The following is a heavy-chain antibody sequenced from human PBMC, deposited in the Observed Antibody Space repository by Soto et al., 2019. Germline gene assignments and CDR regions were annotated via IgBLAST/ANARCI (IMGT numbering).Heavy chain of an antibody. V-gene: IGHV4-59*01. CDR3: ARVSSGSSLYYFDY. CDR1: GGSISGYY. J-gene: IGHJ4*02. D-gene: IGHD1-26*01. CDR2: MYSGGNT. Sequence: SETLSLTCTVSGGSISGYYSSWIRQPPGKGLEWIGYMYSGGNTNYNPALKSRVTLSVDTSKNQFSLKVSSVTAADTAVYYCARVSSGSSLYYFDYWGQGTLVTVSS.